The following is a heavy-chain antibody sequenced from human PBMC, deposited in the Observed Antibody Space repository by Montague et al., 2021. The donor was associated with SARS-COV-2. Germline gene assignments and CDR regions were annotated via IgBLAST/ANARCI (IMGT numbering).Heavy chain of an antibody. CDR3: ARVGRQQLVRLSGMDV. D-gene: IGHD6-13*01. J-gene: IGHJ6*02. CDR2: IYYSGST. CDR1: GGSISSSSYC. V-gene: IGHV4-39*07. Sequence: LTCTVSGGSISSSSYCWGWIRQPPGKGLEWIGSIYYSGSTYYXPSLKSRVTISVDTSKNQFSLKLSSVTAADTAVYYCARVGRQQLVRLSGMDVWGQGTTVTVSS.